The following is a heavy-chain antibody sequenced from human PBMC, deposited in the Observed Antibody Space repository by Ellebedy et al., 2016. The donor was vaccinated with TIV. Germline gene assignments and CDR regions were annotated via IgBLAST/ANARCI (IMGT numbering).Heavy chain of an antibody. Sequence: GGSLRLSCAASDFTFTPYAMNWVRQAPGKGLEWISYISGSSLTIYYADSVKGRFTISRDNAKNSLYLQMRSLTAEDTAVYYCARDMAWGNERVNDALDIWGQGTMVTVSA. V-gene: IGHV3-48*04. J-gene: IGHJ3*02. CDR2: ISGSSLTI. CDR3: ARDMAWGNERVNDALDI. D-gene: IGHD7-27*01. CDR1: DFTFTPYA.